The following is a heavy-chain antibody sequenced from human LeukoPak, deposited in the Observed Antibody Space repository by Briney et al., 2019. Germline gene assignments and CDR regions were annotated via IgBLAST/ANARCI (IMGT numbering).Heavy chain of an antibody. V-gene: IGHV3-30*18. CDR2: ISYDGSNK. CDR3: AKDRLTIFYYFDY. J-gene: IGHJ4*02. D-gene: IGHD3-9*01. CDR1: GFTFSSYG. Sequence: GGSLSLSCAAPGFTFSSYGMHWVRQAPGKGLEWVAVISYDGSNKYYADSVKGRFTISRDNSKNTLYLQMNSLRAEDTAVYYCAKDRLTIFYYFDYWGQGTLVTVSS.